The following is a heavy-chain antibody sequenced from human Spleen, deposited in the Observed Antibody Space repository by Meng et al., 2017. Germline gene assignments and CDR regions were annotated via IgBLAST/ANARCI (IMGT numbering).Heavy chain of an antibody. CDR3: ARDKPSSGYDILTGYPNNWFDP. J-gene: IGHJ5*02. Sequence: ASVKVSCKASGYTFTGYYMHWVRQAPGQGLEWMGRINPNSGGTNYAQKFQGRVTMTRDTSISTAYMELSRLRSDDTAVYYCARDKPSSGYDILTGYPNNWFDPWGQGTLVTVSS. V-gene: IGHV1-2*06. D-gene: IGHD3-9*01. CDR1: GYTFTGYY. CDR2: INPNSGGT.